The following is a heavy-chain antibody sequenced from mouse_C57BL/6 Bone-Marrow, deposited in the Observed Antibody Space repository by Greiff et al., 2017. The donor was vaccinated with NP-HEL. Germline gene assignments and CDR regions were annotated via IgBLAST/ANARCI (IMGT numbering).Heavy chain of an antibody. Sequence: EVKLMESGGDLVKPGGSLKLSCAASGFTFSSYGMSWVRQTPDKRLEWVATISSGGSYTYYPDSVKGRFTISRDNAKNTLYLQMSSLKSEDTAMYYCARLYSNYWYFDVWGTGTTVTVSS. J-gene: IGHJ1*03. D-gene: IGHD2-5*01. CDR1: GFTFSSYG. CDR2: ISSGGSYT. V-gene: IGHV5-6*01. CDR3: ARLYSNYWYFDV.